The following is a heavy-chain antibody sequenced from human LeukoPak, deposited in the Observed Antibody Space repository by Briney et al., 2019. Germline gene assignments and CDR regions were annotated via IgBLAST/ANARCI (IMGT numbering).Heavy chain of an antibody. CDR1: GYTFTGYY. V-gene: IGHV1-2*04. J-gene: IGHJ3*02. CDR3: ARSPIVGATAFDI. D-gene: IGHD1-26*01. CDR2: INPNSGGT. Sequence: GASVKVSCKASGYTFTGYYMHWVRQASGQGLEWMGWINPNSGGTNYAQKFQGWVTMTRDTSISTAYMELSRLRSDDTAVYYCARSPIVGATAFDIWGQGTMVTVSS.